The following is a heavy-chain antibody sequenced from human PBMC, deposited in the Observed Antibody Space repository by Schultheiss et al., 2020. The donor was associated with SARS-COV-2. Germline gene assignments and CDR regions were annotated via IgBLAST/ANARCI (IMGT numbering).Heavy chain of an antibody. J-gene: IGHJ4*02. CDR2: IIPILGIA. CDR3: ARDFYDISGTFLDY. V-gene: IGHV1-69*04. Sequence: KISCKASGGTFSSYTISWVRQAPGQGLEWMGRIIPILGIANYAQKFQGRVTITADKSTSTAYMELSSLRSEDTAVYYCARDFYDISGTFLDYWGQGTLGTVSS. D-gene: IGHD3-3*02. CDR1: GGTFSSYT.